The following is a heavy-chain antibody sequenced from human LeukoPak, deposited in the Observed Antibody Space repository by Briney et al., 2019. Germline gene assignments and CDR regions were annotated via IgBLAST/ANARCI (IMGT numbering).Heavy chain of an antibody. V-gene: IGHV3-11*04. Sequence: PGGSLRLSCAASGFTVSSNYMSWVRQAPGKGLEWVSYISSSGSTIYYADSVKGRFTISRDNAKNSLYLQMNSLRAEDTAVYYCARLRYPPDYWGQGTLVTVSS. CDR2: ISSSGSTI. CDR3: ARLRYPPDY. J-gene: IGHJ4*02. D-gene: IGHD1-14*01. CDR1: GFTVSSNY.